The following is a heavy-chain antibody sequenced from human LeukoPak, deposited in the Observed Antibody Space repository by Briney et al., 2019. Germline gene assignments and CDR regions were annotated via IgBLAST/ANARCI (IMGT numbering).Heavy chain of an antibody. D-gene: IGHD3-3*01. CDR2: IYYGGST. CDR1: GGSVSSHDYY. Sequence: PSQTLSLTFTVSGGSVSSHDYYWTWIRQPPGKGLEWIGYIYYGGSTNYNPPHKSRVTISVDTSKNQFSLKLSSVTAADTAVYYCARERNLYDFWSGYYMDVWGKGTTVTVSS. J-gene: IGHJ6*03. CDR3: ARERNLYDFWSGYYMDV. V-gene: IGHV4-61*08.